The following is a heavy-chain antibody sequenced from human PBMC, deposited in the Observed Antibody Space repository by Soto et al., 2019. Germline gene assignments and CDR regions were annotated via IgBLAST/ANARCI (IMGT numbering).Heavy chain of an antibody. Sequence: ASVKVSCKASGYTFTGYYMHWVRQAPGQGLEWMGWINPNSGGTNYAQKFQGWVTMTRDTSISTAYMELSRLRSDDTAVYYCARVSLYCSGGSCYSEDDAFDIWGQGTMVTVSS. V-gene: IGHV1-2*04. CDR3: ARVSLYCSGGSCYSEDDAFDI. CDR1: GYTFTGYY. D-gene: IGHD2-15*01. J-gene: IGHJ3*02. CDR2: INPNSGGT.